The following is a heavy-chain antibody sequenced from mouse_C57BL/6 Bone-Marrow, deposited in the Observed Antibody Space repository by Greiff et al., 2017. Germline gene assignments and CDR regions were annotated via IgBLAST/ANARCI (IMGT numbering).Heavy chain of an antibody. CDR1: GFSFNTYA. CDR2: IRSKSNNYAT. V-gene: IGHV10-1*01. J-gene: IGHJ3*01. Sequence: DVMLVESGGGLVQPKGSLKLSCAASGFSFNTYAMNWVRQAPGKGLEWVARIRSKSNNYATYYADSVKDRFTISRDDSESMLYLQMNNLKTEDTAMYYCVPGVWCAYWGQGTLVTVSA. CDR3: VPGVWCAY.